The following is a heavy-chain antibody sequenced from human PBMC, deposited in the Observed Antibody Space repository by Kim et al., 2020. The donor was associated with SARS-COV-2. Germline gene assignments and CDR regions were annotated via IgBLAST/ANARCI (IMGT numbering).Heavy chain of an antibody. CDR1: GDSISSSSYY. CDR3: ARGLDTMIVVGGFDY. Sequence: SETLSLTCTVSGDSISSSSYYWGWIRQPPGKGLEWIGSIYYSGSTYYNPSLKSRVTISVDTSKNQFSLKLSSVTAADTAVYYCARGLDTMIVVGGFDYWGQGTLVTVSS. CDR2: IYYSGST. V-gene: IGHV4-39*07. J-gene: IGHJ4*02. D-gene: IGHD3-22*01.